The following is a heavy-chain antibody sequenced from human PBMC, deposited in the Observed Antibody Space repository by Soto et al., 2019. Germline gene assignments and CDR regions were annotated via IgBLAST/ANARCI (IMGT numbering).Heavy chain of an antibody. J-gene: IGHJ6*03. V-gene: IGHV1-18*01. CDR3: ARDKGGSSSWYPPYYYYYMDV. CDR2: ISAYNGNT. CDR1: GYTFTSYG. D-gene: IGHD6-13*01. Sequence: GASVKVSCKASGYTFTSYGISWVRQAPGQGLEWMGWISAYNGNTNYAQKLQGRVTMTTDTSTSTAYMELRSLRSDDTAVYYCARDKGGSSSWYPPYYYYYMDVWGKGTTVTVSS.